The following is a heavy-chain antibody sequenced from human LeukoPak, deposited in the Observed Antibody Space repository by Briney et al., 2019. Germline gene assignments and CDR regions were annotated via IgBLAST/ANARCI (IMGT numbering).Heavy chain of an antibody. CDR3: AKDEMATITGGDY. V-gene: IGHV3-9*01. D-gene: IGHD5-12*01. J-gene: IGHJ4*02. CDR2: ISWNSGTI. CDR1: GFTFDDYA. Sequence: PGRSLRLSCAASGFTFDDYAMHWVRQAPGKGLEWVSGISWNSGTIGYADSVKGRFTISRDNAKNSLYLQMNSLRAEDTALYYCAKDEMATITGGDYWGQGALVTVSS.